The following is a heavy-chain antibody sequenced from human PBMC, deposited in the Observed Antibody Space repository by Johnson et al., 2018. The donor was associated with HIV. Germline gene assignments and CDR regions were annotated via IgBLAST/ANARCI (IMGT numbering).Heavy chain of an antibody. CDR1: GFTFSDYY. CDR3: ARDHSGYDSVTAAFDI. J-gene: IGHJ3*02. CDR2: ISYDGSDK. V-gene: IGHV3-30-3*01. Sequence: QVQLVESGGGLVQPGGSLRLSCAASGFTFSDYYMSWIRQAPGKGLEWVAVISYDGSDKYYADSVKGRFTISRDNSKNTLYLEMNSLRAEDTAVYYCARDHSGYDSVTAAFDIWGQGTMVTVSS. D-gene: IGHD5-12*01.